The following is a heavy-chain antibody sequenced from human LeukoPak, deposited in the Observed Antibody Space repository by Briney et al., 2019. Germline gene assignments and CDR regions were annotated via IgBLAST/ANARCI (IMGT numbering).Heavy chain of an antibody. V-gene: IGHV3-43*01. Sequence: GGSLRLSCATSGFTFDRYTIHWVRQAPGKGLEWVSLAGWAGGTTYYSDSVRGRFTISRDSGKNSVYLQMNSLTTDDTAFYFCAKELDTMFFDYWGQGALVTVSP. CDR3: AKELDTMFFDY. CDR2: AGWAGGTT. J-gene: IGHJ4*02. D-gene: IGHD3-10*02. CDR1: GFTFDRYT.